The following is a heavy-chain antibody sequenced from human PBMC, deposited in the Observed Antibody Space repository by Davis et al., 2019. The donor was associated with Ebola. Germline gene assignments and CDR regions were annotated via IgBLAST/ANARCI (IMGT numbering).Heavy chain of an antibody. J-gene: IGHJ6*02. CDR3: AGLPTGYYYDSSGYYRSYYYGMDV. V-gene: IGHV4-34*01. CDR2: INHSGST. CDR1: GGSFSGYY. D-gene: IGHD3-22*01. Sequence: SETLSLTCAVYGGSFSGYYWSWIRQPPGKGLEWIGEINHSGSTNYNPSLKSRVTISVDTSKNQFSLKLSSVTAADTAVYYCAGLPTGYYYDSSGYYRSYYYGMDVWGQGTTVTVSS.